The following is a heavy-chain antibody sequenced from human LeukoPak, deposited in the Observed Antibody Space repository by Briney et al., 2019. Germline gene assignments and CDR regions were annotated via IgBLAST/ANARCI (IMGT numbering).Heavy chain of an antibody. CDR1: GYPFTSYA. J-gene: IGHJ5*02. CDR2: INTNTGNP. V-gene: IGHV7-4-1*02. D-gene: IGHD1-26*01. Sequence: ASVKVSCKASGYPFTSYAMNWVRQAPGRGLEYIGWINTNTGNPTYAQGFTGRFVFSLDTSASTAYLQISSLKAEDTAVYYCARAAVVGATLDWFDPWGQGTLVTVS. CDR3: ARAAVVGATLDWFDP.